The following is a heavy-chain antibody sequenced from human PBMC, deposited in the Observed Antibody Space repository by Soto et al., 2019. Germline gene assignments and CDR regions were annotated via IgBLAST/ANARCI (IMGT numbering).Heavy chain of an antibody. CDR1: GGSISSYD. Sequence: SETLSLTCTVSGGSISSYDWSWIQQPPGKGLEWIGYIYYRGSTNYNPSLKSRVTISVDTSKNQFSLKLSSVTAADTAVYYCARGVEIAAFDIWGQGTMVTVSS. J-gene: IGHJ3*02. CDR3: ARGVEIAAFDI. CDR2: IYYRGST. V-gene: IGHV4-59*01.